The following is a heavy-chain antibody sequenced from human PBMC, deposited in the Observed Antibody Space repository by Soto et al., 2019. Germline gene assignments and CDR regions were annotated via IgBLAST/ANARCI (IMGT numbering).Heavy chain of an antibody. D-gene: IGHD1-26*01. CDR2: IVVDSNTA. Sequence: QVVLLRSGAEVKEPGSSVRVSCQVSGSTFNTFAFSWVRQAPGHGPEWMGGIVVDSNTAEYSQRFQDRVTITADTSTDTLYMELGSLTFEDTAVYYCARAIKRWEVNYYFDFWGQGTLVTVSS. V-gene: IGHV1-69*06. J-gene: IGHJ4*02. CDR1: GSTFNTFA. CDR3: ARAIKRWEVNYYFDF.